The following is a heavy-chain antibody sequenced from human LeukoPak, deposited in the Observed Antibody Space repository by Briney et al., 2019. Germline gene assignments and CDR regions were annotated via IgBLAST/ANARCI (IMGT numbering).Heavy chain of an antibody. CDR2: TSGSGGST. CDR1: GFTFSSYV. Sequence: GGSLRLSCAASGFTFSSYVMSWVRQAPGKGLEWVSSTSGSGGSTYYADSVKGRFTISRDNSKNTLSLQMNSLRAEDTAVCYCAKSGGDYAWGQGTLVTISS. V-gene: IGHV3-23*01. CDR3: AKSGGDYA. D-gene: IGHD2-21*02. J-gene: IGHJ5*02.